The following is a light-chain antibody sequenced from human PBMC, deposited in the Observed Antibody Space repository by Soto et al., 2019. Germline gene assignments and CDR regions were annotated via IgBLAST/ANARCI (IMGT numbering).Light chain of an antibody. V-gene: IGKV1-5*03. CDR3: QQSYSTPLT. CDR1: HSISTW. CDR2: NAS. J-gene: IGKJ4*01. Sequence: FPLTQSPSTLSASVGASVTIPFRASHSISTWLSGYQQKPGKAPNILIYNASSLESGVPSRFSGSGSGTDFTLTISSLQPEDFATYYCQQSYSTPLTFGGGTTVDIK.